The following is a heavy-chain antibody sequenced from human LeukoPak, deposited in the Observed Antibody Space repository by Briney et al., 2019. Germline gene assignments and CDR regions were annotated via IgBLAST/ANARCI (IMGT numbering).Heavy chain of an antibody. V-gene: IGHV3-11*04. Sequence: KPGGSLRLSCAASGFTFSDYYMGWIRQAPGKGLEWVSYISSSGSTIYYADSVKGRFTISRDNAKNSLYLQMNSLRAEDTAVYYCARDRKTGTLNWFDPWGQGTLVTVSS. CDR1: GFTFSDYY. CDR2: ISSSGSTI. J-gene: IGHJ5*02. D-gene: IGHD1-1*01. CDR3: ARDRKTGTLNWFDP.